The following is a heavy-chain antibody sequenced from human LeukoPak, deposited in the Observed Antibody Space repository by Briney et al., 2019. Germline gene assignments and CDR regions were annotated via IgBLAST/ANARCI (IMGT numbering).Heavy chain of an antibody. Sequence: GRSLRLSCAASGFTFSSYGMHWVRQAPGKGLEWLAVIWYDGSNIYYADPVKGRFAISRDNSKNTLYLQINSLRAEDTAVYYCARARNDYDTSSLSALDYWGQGTLVTVSS. CDR3: ARARNDYDTSSLSALDY. CDR2: IWYDGSNI. J-gene: IGHJ4*02. D-gene: IGHD3-22*01. V-gene: IGHV3-33*01. CDR1: GFTFSSYG.